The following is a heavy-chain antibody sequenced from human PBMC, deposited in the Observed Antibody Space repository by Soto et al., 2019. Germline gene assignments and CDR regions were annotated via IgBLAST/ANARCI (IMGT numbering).Heavy chain of an antibody. D-gene: IGHD1-1*01. V-gene: IGHV3-11*01. CDR3: ARERTTGTTELNAFDI. Sequence: QVQLVESGGGLVKPGGSLRLSCAASGFTFSDYYMSWIRQAPGEGLEWVSYISSSGSTIYYADSVKGRFTISRDNAKNSLYLQMNSLRAEDTAVYYCARERTTGTTELNAFDIWGQGTMVTVSS. J-gene: IGHJ3*02. CDR2: ISSSGSTI. CDR1: GFTFSDYY.